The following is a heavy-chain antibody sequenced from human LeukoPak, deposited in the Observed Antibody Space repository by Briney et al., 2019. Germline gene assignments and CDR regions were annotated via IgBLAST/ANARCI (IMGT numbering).Heavy chain of an antibody. CDR3: ARGLLEGSYYDDY. CDR1: GYSISSGYY. V-gene: IGHV4-38-2*02. D-gene: IGHD1-26*01. J-gene: IGHJ4*02. Sequence: PSETLSLTCTVSGYSISSGYYWGWIRQPPGKGLEWIGSIYHSGSTYYNPSLKSRVTISVDTSKNQFSLKLSSVTAADTAVYYCARGLLEGSYYDDYWGQGTLVTVSS. CDR2: IYHSGST.